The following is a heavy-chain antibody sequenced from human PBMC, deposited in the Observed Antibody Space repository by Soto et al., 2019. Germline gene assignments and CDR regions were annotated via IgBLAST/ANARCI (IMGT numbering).Heavy chain of an antibody. V-gene: IGHV5-51*01. CDR3: ARGSILYSSTSFDP. J-gene: IGHJ5*02. CDR1: GGSISSYY. Sequence: ETLSLTCTVSGGSISSYYWSWIRQPPGKGLEWMGIIYPGDSDTRYSPSFQGQVTISADKSISTAYLQWSSLKASDTAMYYCARGSILYSSTSFDPWGQGTLVTVSS. D-gene: IGHD6-13*01. CDR2: IYPGDSDT.